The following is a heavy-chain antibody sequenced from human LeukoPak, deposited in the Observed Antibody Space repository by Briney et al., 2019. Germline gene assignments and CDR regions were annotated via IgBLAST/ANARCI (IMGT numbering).Heavy chain of an antibody. J-gene: IGHJ4*02. CDR1: GFTFSSYD. Sequence: AGGSLRLSCAASGFTFSSYDMHWVRQATGKGLEWVSAIGTAGDTYYPGSVKGRFTISRENAKNSLYLQMNSLRAGDTAVYYCARADSGYSYGFRIDYWGQGTLVTVSS. D-gene: IGHD5-18*01. V-gene: IGHV3-13*01. CDR2: IGTAGDT. CDR3: ARADSGYSYGFRIDY.